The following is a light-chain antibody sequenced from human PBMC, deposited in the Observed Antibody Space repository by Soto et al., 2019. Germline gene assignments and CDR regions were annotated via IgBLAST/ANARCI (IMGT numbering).Light chain of an antibody. CDR2: AAS. CDR1: QSISAY. Sequence: DIQMTQSPSSMSASVGDRVTITCRASQSISAYLNWYQQKPGKAPKLLIYAASSLQSGVPSRFSGSGSGTDFTLTIRSLQPEDFATYYCQESYSTPSVTFGPGTKVDIK. V-gene: IGKV1-39*01. J-gene: IGKJ3*01. CDR3: QESYSTPSVT.